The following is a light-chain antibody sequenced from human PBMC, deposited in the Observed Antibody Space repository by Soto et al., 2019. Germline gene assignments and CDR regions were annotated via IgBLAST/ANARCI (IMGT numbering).Light chain of an antibody. CDR2: EVS. V-gene: IGLV2-8*01. Sequence: QSALTQPPSASGSPGQSVTISCTGTSSDVGGYNFVSWYQQHPGKAPKLMIYEVSERPSEVPDRFSGSKSGNTASLTASGLQAEDEADYYCSSYAGSNIVVFGGGTKLTVL. CDR1: SSDVGGYNF. J-gene: IGLJ2*01. CDR3: SSYAGSNIVV.